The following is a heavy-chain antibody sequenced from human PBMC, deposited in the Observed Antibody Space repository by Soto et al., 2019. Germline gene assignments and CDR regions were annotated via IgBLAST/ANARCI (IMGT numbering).Heavy chain of an antibody. J-gene: IGHJ4*02. Sequence: EVQLLESGGNLVQPGGSLRLSCAASGFTFINYAMSWVRQAPGKGLEWVSVISGSGDSTYYADSVKGRFTISRDTSKNTLQLQMNSLRAEDTAVYYCAKRTSGWYFDYWGQGTLVTVSS. D-gene: IGHD6-19*01. V-gene: IGHV3-23*01. CDR1: GFTFINYA. CDR3: AKRTSGWYFDY. CDR2: ISGSGDST.